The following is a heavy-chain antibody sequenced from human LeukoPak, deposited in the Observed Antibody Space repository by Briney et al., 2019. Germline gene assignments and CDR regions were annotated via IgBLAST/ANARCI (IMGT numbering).Heavy chain of an antibody. Sequence: GGSLRLSCAASGFTFDSYAMGWVHRAPGRGLEWVSAISGSATGTYYADSVKGRFTISRDNSKKTLHLQMNSLRAEDTAIYYCAKSGEYSSSSAPYNYFDYWGQGTLVTVSS. CDR3: AKSGEYSSSSAPYNYFDY. J-gene: IGHJ4*02. D-gene: IGHD6-6*01. V-gene: IGHV3-23*01. CDR2: ISGSATGT. CDR1: GFTFDSYA.